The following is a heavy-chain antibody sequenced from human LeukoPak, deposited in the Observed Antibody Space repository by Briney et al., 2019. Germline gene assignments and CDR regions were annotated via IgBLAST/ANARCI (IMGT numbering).Heavy chain of an antibody. V-gene: IGHV3-21*01. CDR1: GFTFSSDS. D-gene: IGHD4-17*01. Sequence: PGGSLRLSCAASGFTFSSDSMNWVRQAPGKGLEWVSSISSSSSYIYYADSVKGRFTISRDNAKNSLYLQMNSLRAEDTAVYYCARLTVTTFSDWFDPWGKGTLVTVSS. CDR2: ISSSSSYI. CDR3: ARLTVTTFSDWFDP. J-gene: IGHJ5*02.